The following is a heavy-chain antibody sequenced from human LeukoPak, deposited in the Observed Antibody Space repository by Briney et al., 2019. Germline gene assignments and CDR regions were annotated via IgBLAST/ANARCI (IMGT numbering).Heavy chain of an antibody. CDR2: FDPDDGET. Sequence: ASVTVSCKVSGYSLTELSMHWVRQAPGKGREWMGGFDPDDGETPLFAQQVQGRVSLTEDTSTDTAYMELRSLSSEDTAVYYCATGTIYCSSCSDDYWGQGTLVTVSS. CDR1: GYSLTELS. D-gene: IGHD2-2*01. V-gene: IGHV1-24*01. J-gene: IGHJ4*02. CDR3: ATGTIYCSSCSDDY.